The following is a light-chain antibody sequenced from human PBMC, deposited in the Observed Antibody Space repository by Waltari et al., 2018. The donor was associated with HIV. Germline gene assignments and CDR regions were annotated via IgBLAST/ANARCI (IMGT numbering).Light chain of an antibody. Sequence: QSALTQPASVSGSPGQSITISCTGTSNDVGGYDYVSWYQQYPGKAPKLKITEVTNRPSGVSGRFSGSKSGDTASLTISGLQIEDDADYFCCSYAGNASYVFGSGTKVTVL. CDR1: SNDVGGYDY. CDR2: EVT. CDR3: CSYAGNASYV. J-gene: IGLJ1*01. V-gene: IGLV2-14*01.